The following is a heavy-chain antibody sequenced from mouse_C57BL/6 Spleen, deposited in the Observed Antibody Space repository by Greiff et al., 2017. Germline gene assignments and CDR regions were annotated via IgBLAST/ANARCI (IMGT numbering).Heavy chain of an antibody. CDR1: GFTFSDYG. D-gene: IGHD3-2*02. V-gene: IGHV5-17*01. CDR2: ISSGSSTI. J-gene: IGHJ4*01. Sequence: EVQGVESGGGLVKPGGSLKLSCAASGFTFSDYGMRWVRQAPEKGLEWVAYISSGSSTIYYADTVKGRFTISRDNAKNTLFLQMTSLRSEDTAMYYCARQLRLPYYAMDYWGQGTSVTVSS. CDR3: ARQLRLPYYAMDY.